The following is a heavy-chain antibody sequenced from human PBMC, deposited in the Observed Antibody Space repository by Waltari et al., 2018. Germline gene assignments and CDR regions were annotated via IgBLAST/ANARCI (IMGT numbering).Heavy chain of an antibody. CDR1: GYSISSGYY. V-gene: IGHV4-38-2*01. CDR3: ARTGRSYYGSGRDFDY. D-gene: IGHD3-10*01. J-gene: IGHJ4*02. Sequence: QVQLQESGPGLVKPSETPSLTCAVSGYSISSGYYWGWLRQPPGKGLEWIGSIYHSGSTYYNPSLKSRVTISVDTSKNQFSLKLSSVTAADTAVYYCARTGRSYYGSGRDFDYWGQGTLVTVSS. CDR2: IYHSGST.